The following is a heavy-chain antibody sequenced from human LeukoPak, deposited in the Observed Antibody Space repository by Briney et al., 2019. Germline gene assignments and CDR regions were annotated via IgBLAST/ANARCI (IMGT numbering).Heavy chain of an antibody. CDR3: ARGAIFGVALTYYFDY. CDR2: IYYSGST. V-gene: IGHV4-59*01. CDR1: GGSLSSYY. Sequence: SETLSLTCTVSGGSLSSYYWSWIRQPPGKGLEWIGYIYYSGSTNYNPSLKSRVTISVDTSKNQFSLKLSSVTAADTAVYYCARGAIFGVALTYYFDYWGQGTLVTVSS. D-gene: IGHD3-3*01. J-gene: IGHJ4*02.